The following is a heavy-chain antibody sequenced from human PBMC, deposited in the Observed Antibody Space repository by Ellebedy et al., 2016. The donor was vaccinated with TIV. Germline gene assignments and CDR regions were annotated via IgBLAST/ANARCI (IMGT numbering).Heavy chain of an antibody. Sequence: GGSLRLSCAASGLTFSTSGMHWVRQAPGKGLEWVAVIWFDGSTKYYGDSVKGRFTIARDESTNTVFLQMNALRTEDTAVYYCAKDRIKVFGLVDTPPRYGLDVWGQGTRVTVSS. D-gene: IGHD3-3*01. V-gene: IGHV3-33*02. CDR2: IWFDGSTK. CDR1: GLTFSTSG. J-gene: IGHJ6*02. CDR3: AKDRIKVFGLVDTPPRYGLDV.